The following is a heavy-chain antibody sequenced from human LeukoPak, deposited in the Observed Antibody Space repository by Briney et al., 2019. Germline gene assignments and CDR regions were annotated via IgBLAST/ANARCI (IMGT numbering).Heavy chain of an antibody. Sequence: PGGSPRLSCAASGFTFSAYTMNWVRQAPGKGLEWVSYISTSSSTIYYVDSVKGRFTISRDNAKNSLYLQMNSLRDDDTAVYYCARGKSAFDIWGQGTMVTVSS. CDR2: ISTSSSTI. V-gene: IGHV3-48*02. D-gene: IGHD3-10*01. J-gene: IGHJ3*02. CDR1: GFTFSAYT. CDR3: ARGKSAFDI.